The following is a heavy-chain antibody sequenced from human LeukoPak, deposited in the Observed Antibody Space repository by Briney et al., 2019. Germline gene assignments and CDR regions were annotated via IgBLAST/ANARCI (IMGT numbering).Heavy chain of an antibody. V-gene: IGHV4-4*09. CDR1: GRSISSYY. J-gene: IGHJ3*02. CDR2: MYTSGST. Sequence: SETLSLTCTVSGRSISSYYWSWIRQPPGKGLEWIGYMYTSGSTNYNPSLKSRVTISVDTSKNQFSLKLSSVTAADTAVYYCARVGYSSSTSCYTESAFDIWVQGTMVTVSS. CDR3: ARVGYSSSTSCYTESAFDI. D-gene: IGHD2-2*02.